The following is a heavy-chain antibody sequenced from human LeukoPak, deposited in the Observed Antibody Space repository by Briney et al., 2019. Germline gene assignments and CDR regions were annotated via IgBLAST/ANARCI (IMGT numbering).Heavy chain of an antibody. CDR1: GGSIYSGTFY. Sequence: SETLSPTCTVSGGSIYSGTFYWGWIRQPPGKGLEWIGSMYYSGSTYYNPTLKSRVTISVDTSKNQFSLKLSSVTAADTAVYYCARNYGSGTEFDSWGQGTLVTVSS. CDR3: ARNYGSGTEFDS. J-gene: IGHJ4*02. D-gene: IGHD3-10*01. CDR2: MYYSGST. V-gene: IGHV4-39*01.